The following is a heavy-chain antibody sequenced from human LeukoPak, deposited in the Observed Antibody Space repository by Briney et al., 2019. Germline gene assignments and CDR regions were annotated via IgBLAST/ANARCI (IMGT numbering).Heavy chain of an antibody. V-gene: IGHV3-74*01. CDR3: ARAIPDRGYSYGYYYYYGMDV. CDR2: INSDGSST. Sequence: PGGSLRLSCAASGFTFSSYWMHWVRQAPGKGLEWVSRINSDGSSTSYADSVKGRFTISRDNAKNTLYLQMNSLRAEDTAVYYCARAIPDRGYSYGYYYYYGMDVWGQGTTVTVSS. J-gene: IGHJ6*02. D-gene: IGHD5-18*01. CDR1: GFTFSSYW.